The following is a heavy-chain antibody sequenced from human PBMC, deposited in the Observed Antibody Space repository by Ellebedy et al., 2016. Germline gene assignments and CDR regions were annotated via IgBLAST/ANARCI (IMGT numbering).Heavy chain of an antibody. D-gene: IGHD5/OR15-5a*01. V-gene: IGHV1-46*01. CDR2: IHPSGGST. CDR3: AGGGVYSPNWYFDV. Sequence: ASVKVSXXASGYTFSRFHVYWARQAPGQGLEWMGVIHPSGGSTSYAQNFQGRVTVTTDTSTSTVYMDLSSLTSADTAMYYCAGGGVYSPNWYFDVWGRGTLVTVSS. J-gene: IGHJ2*01. CDR1: GYTFSRFH.